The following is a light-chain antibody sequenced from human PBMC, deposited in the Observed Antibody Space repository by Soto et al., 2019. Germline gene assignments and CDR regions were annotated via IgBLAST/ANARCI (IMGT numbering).Light chain of an antibody. J-gene: IGKJ3*01. V-gene: IGKV3-20*01. CDR3: QHYGT. CDR2: GAS. CDR1: QSAPSSN. Sequence: ETVLTQSPGTLSLSTGERVTISCRTSQSAPSSNLAWYQQKPGQAPRRLIYGASSRATGIPDRFSGSGSGTDFTLTVSRLEPEDVAVYFCQHYGTFGPGTKVDLK.